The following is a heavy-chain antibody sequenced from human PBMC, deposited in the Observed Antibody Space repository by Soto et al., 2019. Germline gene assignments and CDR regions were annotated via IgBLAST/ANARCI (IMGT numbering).Heavy chain of an antibody. Sequence: SETLSLTCTVSGGSISSGGYYWSWIRQHPGKGLEWIGYIYYSGSTYYNPSLKSRVTISVDTSKNQFSLKLSSVTAADTAVYYCARVNFRTRIQLWAFDYWGQGTLVTVSS. CDR1: GGSISSGGYY. CDR3: ARVNFRTRIQLWAFDY. J-gene: IGHJ4*02. V-gene: IGHV4-31*03. D-gene: IGHD5-18*01. CDR2: IYYSGST.